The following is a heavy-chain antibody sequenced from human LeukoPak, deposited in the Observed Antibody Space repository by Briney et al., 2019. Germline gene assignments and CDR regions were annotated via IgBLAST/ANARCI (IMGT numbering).Heavy chain of an antibody. J-gene: IGHJ4*02. CDR2: VNSAASST. D-gene: IGHD4-17*01. Sequence: GGSLRLSCAASGFTFSSYWMHWVRQAPGKGLVWVSRVNSAASSTSYADSVRGRFTISRDNAKNTVYLQMNSLRAEDTAVYYCAGEGYTVTIDSWGQGTLVTVSS. CDR1: GFTFSSYW. CDR3: AGEGYTVTIDS. V-gene: IGHV3-74*01.